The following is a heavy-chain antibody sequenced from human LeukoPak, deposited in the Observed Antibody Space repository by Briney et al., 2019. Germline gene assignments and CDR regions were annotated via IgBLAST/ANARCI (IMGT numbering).Heavy chain of an antibody. V-gene: IGHV3-7*01. CDR3: ARAGYV. Sequence: QPGGSLRLSCAASGFTFGSYWMSWVRQAPGKGLEWVANIKQDGSEKYYVDSVEGPFTISRDNAKNSLYLQMNSLRAEDTAVYCCARAGYVGGQGPLVTVSS. D-gene: IGHD2-15*01. J-gene: IGHJ4*02. CDR1: GFTFGSYW. CDR2: IKQDGSEK.